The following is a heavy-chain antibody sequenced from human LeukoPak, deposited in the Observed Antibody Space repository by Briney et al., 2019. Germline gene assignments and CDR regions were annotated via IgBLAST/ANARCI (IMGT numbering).Heavy chain of an antibody. CDR3: ARGDISSRGYFDY. D-gene: IGHD2-21*01. CDR2: IYYSGST. Sequence: PSETLSLTCTVSGGSVSSSNYYWGWIRQPPGRGLEWIGTIYYSGSTFYNPFLKSRLTISVDTSKNQFSLKLSSVTAADTAVYYCARGDISSRGYFDYWGQGTLVTVSS. V-gene: IGHV4-39*01. J-gene: IGHJ4*02. CDR1: GGSVSSSNYY.